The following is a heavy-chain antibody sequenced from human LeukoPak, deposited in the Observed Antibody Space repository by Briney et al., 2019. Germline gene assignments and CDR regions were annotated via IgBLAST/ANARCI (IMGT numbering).Heavy chain of an antibody. V-gene: IGHV3-21*01. CDR1: GFIFSTYE. J-gene: IGHJ4*02. CDR3: ARADTSDILTGYSDY. Sequence: GGSLRLSCGASGFIFSTYEMNWVRQAPGKGLEWVSSTSSSSSYIYYADSVKGRFTISRDNAKKSLYLQMNRLRAEDTAVYFCARADTSDILTGYSDYWGQGTLVTVSS. CDR2: TSSSSSYI. D-gene: IGHD3-9*01.